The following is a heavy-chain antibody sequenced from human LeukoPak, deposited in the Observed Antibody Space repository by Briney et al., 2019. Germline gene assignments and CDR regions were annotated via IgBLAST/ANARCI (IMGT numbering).Heavy chain of an antibody. V-gene: IGHV4-4*09. D-gene: IGHD3-10*02. Sequence: SETLSLTCTVSGGSISSYYCSWIRQPPGKGLEWIGYIYTSGSTNYNSSLKSRVTISVDTSKNQFSLKLSFVTAADTAVYYCARLWLFGELTPRWFDPWGQGTLVTVSS. CDR1: GGSISSYY. J-gene: IGHJ5*02. CDR3: ARLWLFGELTPRWFDP. CDR2: IYTSGST.